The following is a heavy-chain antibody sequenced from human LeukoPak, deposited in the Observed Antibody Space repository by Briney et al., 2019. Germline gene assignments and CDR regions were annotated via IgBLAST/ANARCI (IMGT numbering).Heavy chain of an antibody. D-gene: IGHD4-17*01. CDR1: GYTFTSYG. J-gene: IGHJ4*02. CDR3: ARYDYGDYVFDY. CDR2: ISAYNGNT. Sequence: ASVKVSCKASGYTFTSYGISWVRQAPGQGLEWMGWISAYNGNTNYAQKLQGRVTMTTDTSTSTAYMELRSPRSDDTAVYYCARYDYGDYVFDYWGQGALVTVSS. V-gene: IGHV1-18*01.